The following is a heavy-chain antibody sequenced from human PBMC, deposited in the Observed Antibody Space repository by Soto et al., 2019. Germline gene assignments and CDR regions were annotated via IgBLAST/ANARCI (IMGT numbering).Heavy chain of an antibody. V-gene: IGHV3-73*01. Sequence: GGSLRLSCAGSGFTFSGSALNWVRQVFWKVLEWVGRIRSKVNSFATAYAASVKGSFTISRDDSKNTAFLQMNSLKTLVTAVYYCTRHTFDYSGSYSSWFDPWGQGT. CDR2: IRSKVNSFAT. D-gene: IGHD1-26*01. CDR1: GFTFSGSA. J-gene: IGHJ5*02. CDR3: TRHTFDYSGSYSSWFDP.